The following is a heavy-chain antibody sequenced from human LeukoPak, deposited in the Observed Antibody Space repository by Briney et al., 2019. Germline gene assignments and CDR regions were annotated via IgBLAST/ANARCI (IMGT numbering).Heavy chain of an antibody. CDR2: IKTDGSQI. CDR1: GFTLSSYA. Sequence: GGSLRLSCAASGFTLSSYAMSWVRQGPGKGLEWVANIKTDGSQIYYVDSVKGRFTISRDNAKNSLYLQMNSLRAEDTAVYYCARDLNWETYWGQGTLVSVSS. CDR3: ARDLNWETY. D-gene: IGHD7-27*01. J-gene: IGHJ4*02. V-gene: IGHV3-7*01.